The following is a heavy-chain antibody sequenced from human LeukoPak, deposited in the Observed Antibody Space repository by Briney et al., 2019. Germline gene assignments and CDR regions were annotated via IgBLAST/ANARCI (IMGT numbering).Heavy chain of an antibody. J-gene: IGHJ3*02. Sequence: SETLSLTCTVSGGSLSSGGYYWSWIRQHPGKGLEWIGYIYYSGSTYYNPSLKSRVTISVDTSKNQFSLKLSSVTAADTAVYYCARVGITGTFDAFDIWGQGTMVTVSS. V-gene: IGHV4-31*03. CDR1: GGSLSSGGYY. CDR3: ARVGITGTFDAFDI. CDR2: IYYSGST. D-gene: IGHD1-20*01.